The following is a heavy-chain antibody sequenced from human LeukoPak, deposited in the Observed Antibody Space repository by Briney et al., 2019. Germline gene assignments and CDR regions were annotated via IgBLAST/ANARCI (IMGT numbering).Heavy chain of an antibody. CDR3: TSFELGTTIPFDY. D-gene: IGHD7-27*01. Sequence: GGSLGLSCAASGFTFSNAWMSWVRQAPGKGLEWVGRIKSKTDGGTTDYAAPVKGRFTISRDDSKNTLYLQMNSLKTEDTAVYYCTSFELGTTIPFDYWGQGTLVTVSS. V-gene: IGHV3-15*01. CDR1: GFTFSNAW. J-gene: IGHJ4*02. CDR2: IKSKTDGGTT.